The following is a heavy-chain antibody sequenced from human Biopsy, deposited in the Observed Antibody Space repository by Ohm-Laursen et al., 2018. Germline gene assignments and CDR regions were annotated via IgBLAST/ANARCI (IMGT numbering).Heavy chain of an antibody. D-gene: IGHD3-10*01. CDR1: GYTFTSYD. Sequence: ASVKVSCKASGYTFTSYDINWVRRATGQGLEWMGWMNTKTGNTGSAYNFRGKVSLTRDTSISVAYLEVYSLTSEDTATFYCARGPIGGGFGLDVWGLGTTVTVSS. J-gene: IGHJ6*02. V-gene: IGHV1-8*01. CDR2: MNTKTGNT. CDR3: ARGPIGGGFGLDV.